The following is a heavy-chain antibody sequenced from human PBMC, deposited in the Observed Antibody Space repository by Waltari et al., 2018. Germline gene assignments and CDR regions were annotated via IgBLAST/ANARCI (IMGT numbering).Heavy chain of an antibody. CDR2: INQDESER. J-gene: IGHJ6*02. CDR3: ARWSQAMDV. Sequence: EVQLVESGGDLVQPGGSLRVSCAASGFTFSSYWMTWVRQAPGKGREGVANINQDESERDYVDSVRGRFTISRDNGKNLVWLQMNSLRAEDTAVYFCARWSQAMDVWGQGTPVTVSS. V-gene: IGHV3-7*03. CDR1: GFTFSSYW.